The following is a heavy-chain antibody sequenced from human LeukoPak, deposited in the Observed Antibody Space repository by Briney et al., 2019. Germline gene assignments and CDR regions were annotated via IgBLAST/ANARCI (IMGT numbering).Heavy chain of an antibody. Sequence: PGGSLRLSCAASGFTFSSNWMSWVRQAPGKGLEWVANIKQDGSEKYYVDSVKGRFTISRDNAKNSLYLQMNSLRAEDTAVYYWASDSVVRTGKKMYCSSTSCYNSYWGQGTLVTVSS. J-gene: IGHJ4*02. CDR2: IKQDGSEK. D-gene: IGHD2-2*02. CDR3: ASDSVVRTGKKMYCSSTSCYNSY. V-gene: IGHV3-7*01. CDR1: GFTFSSNW.